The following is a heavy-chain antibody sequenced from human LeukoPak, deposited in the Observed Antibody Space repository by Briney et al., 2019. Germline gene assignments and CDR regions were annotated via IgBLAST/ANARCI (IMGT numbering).Heavy chain of an antibody. CDR2: ISYDGSNK. CDR3: ARDQSVAGTLDY. CDR1: GFTFSSYA. J-gene: IGHJ4*02. V-gene: IGHV3-30*04. D-gene: IGHD6-19*01. Sequence: SGGSLRLSCAASGFTFSSYAMHWVRQAPGKGLEWVAVISYDGSNKYYADSVKGRFTISRDNSKNTLYLQMNSLRAEDTAVYYCARDQSVAGTLDYWGQGTLVTVSS.